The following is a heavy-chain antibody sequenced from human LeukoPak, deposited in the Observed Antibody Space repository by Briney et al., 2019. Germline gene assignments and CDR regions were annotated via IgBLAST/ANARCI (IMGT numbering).Heavy chain of an antibody. CDR3: ARAYCSGGSCLFDY. CDR1: GGSFSGYY. J-gene: IGHJ4*02. V-gene: IGHV4-34*01. Sequence: SETLSLTCAVYGGSFSGYYWSWIRQPPGKGLEWIGEINHSGSTNYNPSLKSRVTISVDTSKNQFSLKLSSVTAADTAVYYCARAYCSGGSCLFDYWGQGTLVTVSS. CDR2: INHSGST. D-gene: IGHD2-15*01.